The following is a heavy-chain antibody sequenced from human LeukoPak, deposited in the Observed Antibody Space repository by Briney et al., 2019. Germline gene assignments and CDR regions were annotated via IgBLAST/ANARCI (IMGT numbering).Heavy chain of an antibody. CDR1: GFTFKNAW. CDR2: ISSSSSSI. J-gene: IGHJ4*02. V-gene: IGHV3-48*01. D-gene: IGHD3-16*01. CDR3: TRDPVYDFVWGSIDY. Sequence: GGSLRLSCAASGFTFKNAWMNWVRQAPGKGLEWVSYISSSSSSIYYADSVKGRFTISRDNAKNSLYLQMSSLRAEDTAIYYCTRDPVYDFVWGSIDYWGQGTLVTVSS.